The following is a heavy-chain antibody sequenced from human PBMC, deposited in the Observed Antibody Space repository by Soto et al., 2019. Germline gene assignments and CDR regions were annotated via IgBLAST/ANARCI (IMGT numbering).Heavy chain of an antibody. J-gene: IGHJ4*02. CDR1: GYTFTSYG. D-gene: IGHD6-19*01. Sequence: QVQLVQSGAEVKKPGASVKVSCKASGYTFTSYGISWVRQAPGQGLEWMGWISAYNGNTSYAQKLQGRVTMTTDTSTSTAYMELRSLRSDATAVYYCARDAWIAVAGTRYEDYWGQGTLVTVSS. CDR3: ARDAWIAVAGTRYEDY. CDR2: ISAYNGNT. V-gene: IGHV1-18*01.